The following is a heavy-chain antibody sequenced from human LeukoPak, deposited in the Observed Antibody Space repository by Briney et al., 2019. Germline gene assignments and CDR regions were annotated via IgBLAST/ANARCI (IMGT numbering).Heavy chain of an antibody. D-gene: IGHD3-10*01. J-gene: IGHJ4*02. CDR1: GYTFTGYY. CDR3: ARVPPSSGSFDY. V-gene: IGHV1-2*02. CDR2: INPNSGGT. Sequence: ASVKVSCKASGYTFTGYYMHWVRQAPGQGLEWMGWINPNSGGTNYAQKFQGRVTMTRDTSISTAYMELSRLRSDDTAVYYCARVPPSSGSFDYWGQGTLVTVSS.